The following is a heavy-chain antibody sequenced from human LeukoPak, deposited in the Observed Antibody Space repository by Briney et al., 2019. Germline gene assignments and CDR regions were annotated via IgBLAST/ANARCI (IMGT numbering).Heavy chain of an antibody. J-gene: IGHJ6*03. Sequence: GESLKISXKGSGYSFTSYWIGWVHQMPGKGLEWMGIIYPGDSDTRYSPSFQGQVTISADKSISTAYLQWSSLKASDTAMYYCARTQGIEDPYYYYYMDVWGKGTTVTVSS. CDR1: GYSFTSYW. D-gene: IGHD2-15*01. CDR2: IYPGDSDT. CDR3: ARTQGIEDPYYYYYMDV. V-gene: IGHV5-51*07.